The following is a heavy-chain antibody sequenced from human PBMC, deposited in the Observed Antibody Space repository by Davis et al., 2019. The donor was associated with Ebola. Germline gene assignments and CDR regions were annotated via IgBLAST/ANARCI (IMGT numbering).Heavy chain of an antibody. V-gene: IGHV1-2*02. J-gene: IGHJ3*02. CDR2: INPNSGGT. CDR1: GYTFTFFY. Sequence: ASVKVSCKTSGYTFTFFYIHWVRQAPGQGLEWMGWINPNSGGTNFAQKFHGRVTMTRDTSITTVYMELSGLTSDDTAVYYCARVHYYHYISREALDIWGQGTMLTVSS. CDR3: ARVHYYHYISREALDI. D-gene: IGHD3-16*01.